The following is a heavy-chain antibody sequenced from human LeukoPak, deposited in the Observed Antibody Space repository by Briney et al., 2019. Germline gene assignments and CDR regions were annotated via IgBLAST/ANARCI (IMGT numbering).Heavy chain of an antibody. V-gene: IGHV3-21*04. CDR1: RFTFSTYS. J-gene: IGHJ4*02. D-gene: IGHD1-26*01. Sequence: GGSMRLSCAASRFTFSTYSMNWVRQAPGKGLEWVSSIDSTSTYIYYADSVKGRFTISRDNAKNSLYLQMDSLRAEDTAVYYCARDSLVGSTTPVFDYWGQGTLVTVSS. CDR2: IDSTSTYI. CDR3: ARDSLVGSTTPVFDY.